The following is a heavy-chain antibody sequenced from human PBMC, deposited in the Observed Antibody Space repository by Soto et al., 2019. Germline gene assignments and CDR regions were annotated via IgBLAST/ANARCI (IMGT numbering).Heavy chain of an antibody. Sequence: SETLSLTCTVSGDSISAYYWSWVRQPPGKGLEWIGSIYYSGSTYYNPSLKSRVTVSVDTSKNQFSLKLSSVTAADTAVYYCARHPSDFWFDPWGQGTLVTVS. V-gene: IGHV4-59*05. CDR3: ARHPSDFWFDP. CDR1: GDSISAYY. J-gene: IGHJ5*02. CDR2: IYYSGST. D-gene: IGHD2-21*02.